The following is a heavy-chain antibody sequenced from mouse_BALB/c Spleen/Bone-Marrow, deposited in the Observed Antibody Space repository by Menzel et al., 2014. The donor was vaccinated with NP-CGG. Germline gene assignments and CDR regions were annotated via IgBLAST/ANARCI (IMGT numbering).Heavy chain of an antibody. Sequence: DLVKPGASVKLSCKASGYTFTSYWINWIKQRPGQGLEWIGRFAPGSGNTYYNEMFKGKATLTVDTSSSTAFIQLSSLSSEDSAVYFCARARSTVITTCYLDFWGAGTTVTVSS. V-gene: IGHV1S41*01. CDR3: ARARSTVITTCYLDF. CDR2: FAPGSGNT. J-gene: IGHJ1*01. D-gene: IGHD2-4*01. CDR1: GYTFTSYW.